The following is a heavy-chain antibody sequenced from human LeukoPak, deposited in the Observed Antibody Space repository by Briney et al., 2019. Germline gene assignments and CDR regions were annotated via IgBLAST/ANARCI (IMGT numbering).Heavy chain of an antibody. J-gene: IGHJ3*01. CDR1: GGSISISGIY. CDR2: TYNSGNT. CDR3: ARSSGWRDAFDF. V-gene: IGHV4-31*03. Sequence: PSQTLSLTCSVSGGSISISGIYWNWIRQLPGKGLEWIGYTYNSGNTYYNPSFGRRVTISTDTSMNQFFLKSHSVTAADTAVYYCARSSGWRDAFDFWGRGTMVTVSS. D-gene: IGHD6-19*01.